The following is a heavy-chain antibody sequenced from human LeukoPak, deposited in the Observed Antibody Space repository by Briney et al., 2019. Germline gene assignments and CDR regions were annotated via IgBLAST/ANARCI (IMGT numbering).Heavy chain of an antibody. CDR3: AKGDCGGTCLLIDN. Sequence: GGSLRLSCAASGFTFSGYAMSWVRQAPGKGLEWVSLITGSGATTYYADSVRGRFTISRDNSKNTLYLQMNSLRAEDTAVYFCAKGDCGGTCLLIDNWGQGTLVTVSS. CDR1: GFTFSGYA. V-gene: IGHV3-23*01. CDR2: ITGSGATT. J-gene: IGHJ4*02. D-gene: IGHD2-15*01.